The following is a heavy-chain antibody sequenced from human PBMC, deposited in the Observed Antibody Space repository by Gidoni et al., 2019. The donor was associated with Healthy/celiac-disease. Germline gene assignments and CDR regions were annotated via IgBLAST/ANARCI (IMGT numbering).Heavy chain of an antibody. Sequence: EVQLVESGGGLVKPGGSLRPSCAASGFTFSSYSMNWVRQAPGKGLAWVSSISSSSSYIYYADSVKGRFTISRDNAKNSLYLQMNSLRAEDTAVYYCARDPEGYFGAFDIWGQGQWSPSLQ. CDR1: GFTFSSYS. CDR2: ISSSSSYI. J-gene: IGHJ3*02. V-gene: IGHV3-21*01. D-gene: IGHD3-9*01. CDR3: ARDPEGYFGAFDI.